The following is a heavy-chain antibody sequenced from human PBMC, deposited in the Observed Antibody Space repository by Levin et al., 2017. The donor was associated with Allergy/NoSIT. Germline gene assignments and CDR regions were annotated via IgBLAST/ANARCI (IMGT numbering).Heavy chain of an antibody. D-gene: IGHD6-19*01. CDR1: GFTVSSHY. V-gene: IGHV3-53*01. CDR2: IYSGGST. CDR3: ARVVGLEQWLAFDY. J-gene: IGHJ4*02. Sequence: GESLKISCAASGFTVSSHYMSWVRQAPGKGLEWVSVIYSGGSTYYADSVKGRFTISRDNSKNTLYLQMNSLRAEDTAVYYCARVVGLEQWLAFDYWGQGTLVTVSS.